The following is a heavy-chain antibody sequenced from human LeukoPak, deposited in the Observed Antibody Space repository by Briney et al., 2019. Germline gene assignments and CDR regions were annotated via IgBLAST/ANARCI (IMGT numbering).Heavy chain of an antibody. CDR3: ARPRLRLSHDAFDI. CDR1: GYTFTSYG. D-gene: IGHD4-17*01. V-gene: IGHV1-18*01. Sequence: ASVKVSCKASGYTFTSYGISWVRQAPGQGLEWMGWISAYNGNTNYAQKLQGRVTMTTDTSTSTAYVELRSLRSDDTAVYYCARPRLRLSHDAFDIWGQGTMVTVSS. J-gene: IGHJ3*02. CDR2: ISAYNGNT.